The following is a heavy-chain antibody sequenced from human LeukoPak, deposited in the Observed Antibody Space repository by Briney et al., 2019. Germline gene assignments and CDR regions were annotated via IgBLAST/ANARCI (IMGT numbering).Heavy chain of an antibody. CDR3: ARRLEYSGSKGVFDY. V-gene: IGHV3-66*01. CDR2: IYSGGYT. D-gene: IGHD1-26*01. CDR1: GFTFSTYA. J-gene: IGHJ4*02. Sequence: PGGSLRLSCSASGFTFSTYAMHWVRQAPGKGLEWVSIIYSGGYTDYADSVKGRFTISRDNSKNTLDLQMNSLRAEDTAVYYCARRLEYSGSKGVFDYWGQGTLVTVSS.